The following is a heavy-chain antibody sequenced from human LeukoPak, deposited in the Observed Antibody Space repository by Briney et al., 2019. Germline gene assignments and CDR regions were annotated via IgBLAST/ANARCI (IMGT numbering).Heavy chain of an antibody. V-gene: IGHV1-8*01. Sequence: ASVKVSCKASGCTFTSYDINWVRQASGQGLEWMGWMNPNSGNTGYAQKFQGRVTMTRNTSISTAYMELSSLRSEDTAVYYCARGLYFGSGTSIIHYYAMDVWGQGATVTVSS. J-gene: IGHJ6*02. CDR2: MNPNSGNT. CDR3: ARGLYFGSGTSIIHYYAMDV. CDR1: GCTFTSYD. D-gene: IGHD3-10*01.